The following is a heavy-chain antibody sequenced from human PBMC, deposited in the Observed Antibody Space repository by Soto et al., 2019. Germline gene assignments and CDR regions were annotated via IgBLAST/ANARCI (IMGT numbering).Heavy chain of an antibody. CDR2: IYYSGST. D-gene: IGHD4-17*01. Sequence: SETLSLTCTVSGGSISSSSYYWGWIRQPPGKGLEWIGSIYYSGSTYCNPSLKSRVTISVDTSKNQFSLKLSSVTAADTAVYYCARIPMTTVKGWFDPWGQGTLVTVSS. J-gene: IGHJ5*02. CDR3: ARIPMTTVKGWFDP. CDR1: GGSISSSSYY. V-gene: IGHV4-39*01.